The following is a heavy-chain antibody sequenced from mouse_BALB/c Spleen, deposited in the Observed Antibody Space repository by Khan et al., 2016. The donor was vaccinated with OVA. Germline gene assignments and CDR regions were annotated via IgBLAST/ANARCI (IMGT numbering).Heavy chain of an antibody. Sequence: QVRLQQSGAELVKPGASVKLSCKTSGYTFTNYWIQWIKQRPGQGLGWIGQIFPGTGTTYYNELFKAKATLTIATSSSTAYMQLTSLTSEDSAVYFCGRGYFGNYEFAYGGQGTLVTVSP. CDR2: IFPGTGTT. CDR1: GYTFTNYW. V-gene: IGHV1S132*01. D-gene: IGHD2-1*01. CDR3: GRGYFGNYEFAY. J-gene: IGHJ3*01.